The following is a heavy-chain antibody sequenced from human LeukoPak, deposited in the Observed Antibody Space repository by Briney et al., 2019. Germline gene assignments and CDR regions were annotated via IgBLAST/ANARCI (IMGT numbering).Heavy chain of an antibody. CDR2: INAGNGNT. CDR3: ARARYCSSTSCYGNWFDP. CDR1: GYTFTSYA. D-gene: IGHD2-2*01. V-gene: IGHV1-3*01. Sequence: ASVKVSCKASGYTFTSYAMHWVRQAPGQRLEWMGWINAGNGNTKYSQKFQGSVTITRDTSASTAYMELSSLRSEDTAVYYCARARYCSSTSCYGNWFDPWGQGTLVTVSS. J-gene: IGHJ5*02.